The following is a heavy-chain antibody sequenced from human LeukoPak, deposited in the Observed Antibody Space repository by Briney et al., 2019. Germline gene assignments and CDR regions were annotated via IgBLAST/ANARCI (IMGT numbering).Heavy chain of an antibody. CDR3: ARRVPYGSGSYYFSRFDP. Sequence: ASETLSLTCAVYGGSFSGYYWSWIRQPPGKGLEWIGEINHSGSTNYNPSLKSRVTISVDTSKNQFSLKLSPVTAADTAVYYCARRVPYGSGSYYFSRFDPWGQGTLVTVSA. J-gene: IGHJ5*02. CDR1: GGSFSGYY. CDR2: INHSGST. D-gene: IGHD3-10*01. V-gene: IGHV4-34*01.